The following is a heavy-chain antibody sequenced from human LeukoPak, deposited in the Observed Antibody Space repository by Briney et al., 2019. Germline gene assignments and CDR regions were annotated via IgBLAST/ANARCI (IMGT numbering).Heavy chain of an antibody. Sequence: ASVKVSCKASGYTFTGYYMHWVRQAPGQGLDWMGIINPSGGGTSYAQKLQGRVTMTRNLSTSTAYMELNSLRSEDTAVYFCALGLDCGGDCAPRWGQGTLVTVSS. D-gene: IGHD2-21*02. J-gene: IGHJ4*02. CDR1: GYTFTGYY. CDR3: ALGLDCGGDCAPR. CDR2: INPSGGGT. V-gene: IGHV1-46*01.